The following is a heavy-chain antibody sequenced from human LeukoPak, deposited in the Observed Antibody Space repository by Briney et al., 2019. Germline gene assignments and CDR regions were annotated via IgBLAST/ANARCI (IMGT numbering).Heavy chain of an antibody. Sequence: TGGSLRLSCAASGFTFSSYSMNWVRQAPGKGLEWVSYITSSSNTIYYADSVKGRFTISRDNAKNSLYLQMNSLRAEDTALYFCAKKAQYNGNYPLDYWGQGTLVTVSS. CDR3: AKKAQYNGNYPLDY. CDR2: ITSSSNTI. J-gene: IGHJ4*02. V-gene: IGHV3-48*01. CDR1: GFTFSSYS. D-gene: IGHD1-26*01.